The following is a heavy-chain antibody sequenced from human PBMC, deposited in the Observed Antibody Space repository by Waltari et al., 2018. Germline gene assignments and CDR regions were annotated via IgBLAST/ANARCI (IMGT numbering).Heavy chain of an antibody. CDR1: GGTLSSSA. J-gene: IGHJ3*02. CDR2: IIPIFGTA. CDR3: ARDGGGGANDAFDI. Sequence: QVQLVQSGAEVKKPGSSVKVSCKASGGTLSSSAIRWVRQAPGQGLAWMGGIIPIFGTATYAQKFQGRVTITADESTSTAYMELSSLRSEDTAVYYCARDGGGGANDAFDIWGQGTMVTVSS. V-gene: IGHV1-69*01. D-gene: IGHD3-16*01.